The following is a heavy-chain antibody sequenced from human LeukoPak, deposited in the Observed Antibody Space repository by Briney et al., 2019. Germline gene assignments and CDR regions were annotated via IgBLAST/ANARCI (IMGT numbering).Heavy chain of an antibody. Sequence: PGGSLRLSCGASGFTFSSYSMNWVRQAPGKGPEWVSSISSSSYIYYADSVKGRFTVSRDNAKNSLYLQMNSLRAEDTAVYYCARVASIAAAGLDYWGQGALVTVSS. V-gene: IGHV3-21*01. CDR2: ISSSSYI. CDR3: ARVASIAAAGLDY. CDR1: GFTFSSYS. D-gene: IGHD6-13*01. J-gene: IGHJ4*02.